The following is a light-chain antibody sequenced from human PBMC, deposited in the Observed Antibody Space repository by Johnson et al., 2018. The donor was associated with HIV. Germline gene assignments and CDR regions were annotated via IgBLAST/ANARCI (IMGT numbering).Light chain of an antibody. V-gene: IGLV1-51*02. Sequence: QSVLTQPPSVSAAPGQKVTISCSGSSSNIGNNYVSWYQQLPGTAPKLLIYENNKRPSWIPDRFSGSKSGTSATLGITGLQTGDEADYHCGTWDSSLSAGVFGTGTKVTVL. CDR1: SSNIGNNY. J-gene: IGLJ1*01. CDR2: ENN. CDR3: GTWDSSLSAGV.